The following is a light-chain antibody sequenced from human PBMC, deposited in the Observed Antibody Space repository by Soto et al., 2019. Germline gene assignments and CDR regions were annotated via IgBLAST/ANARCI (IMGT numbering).Light chain of an antibody. V-gene: IGKV3-15*01. CDR3: QQYNNWPPDT. CDR2: AAS. Sequence: EIVMTQSPATLSVSPGERATLSCRASQSVSSNLAWYQQKPGQAPRLLIYAASTSATGIPARFSGSGSVTEFTLTISSLQSEDFAVYYCQQYNNWPPDTFGQGTKLEIK. CDR1: QSVSSN. J-gene: IGKJ2*01.